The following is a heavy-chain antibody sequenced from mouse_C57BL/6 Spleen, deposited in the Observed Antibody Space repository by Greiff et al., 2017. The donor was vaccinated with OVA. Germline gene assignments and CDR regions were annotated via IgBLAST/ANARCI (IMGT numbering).Heavy chain of an antibody. Sequence: VQLQQSGPELVKPGASVKISCKASGYSFTGYYMNWVKQSPEKSLEWIGEINPSTGGTTYNQKFKAKATLTVDKSSSTAYMQLKSLTSEDSAVYYCARKGYDGFDYWGQGTTLTVSS. CDR1: GYSFTGYY. CDR2: INPSTGGT. D-gene: IGHD2-3*01. V-gene: IGHV1-42*01. CDR3: ARKGYDGFDY. J-gene: IGHJ2*01.